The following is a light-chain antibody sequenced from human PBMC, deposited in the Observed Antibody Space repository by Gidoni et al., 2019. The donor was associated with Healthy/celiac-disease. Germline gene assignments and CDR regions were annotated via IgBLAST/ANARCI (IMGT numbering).Light chain of an antibody. J-gene: IGKJ1*01. CDR2: AAS. CDR1: QSIRSY. Sequence: EIQMTQSPSSLSASVGDRVTITCRASQSIRSYVNWYQQTPGKAHKLLIYAASSLQSGVPSMFSGSVSGTDFTLTISSLQPEDFATYYCQQSYSTLWTFXQXTKVEIK. CDR3: QQSYSTLWT. V-gene: IGKV1-39*01.